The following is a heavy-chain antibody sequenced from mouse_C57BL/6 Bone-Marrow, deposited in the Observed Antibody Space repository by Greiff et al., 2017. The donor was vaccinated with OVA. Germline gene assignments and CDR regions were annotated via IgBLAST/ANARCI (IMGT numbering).Heavy chain of an antibody. CDR2: IWWNDDK. V-gene: IGHV8-5*01. D-gene: IGHD1-1*01. CDR1: GFSLSTSNMG. CDR3: AQIPYYYGSSYGFAY. Sequence: QVQLKESGPGILQPSQTLSLPCSFSGFSLSTSNMGIGWIRQPSGKGLEWLAHIWWNDDKYYHPSLKSRLTISKDTSNNQVFLTITRVDTADTATYYGAQIPYYYGSSYGFAYWGQGTLVTVSA. J-gene: IGHJ3*01.